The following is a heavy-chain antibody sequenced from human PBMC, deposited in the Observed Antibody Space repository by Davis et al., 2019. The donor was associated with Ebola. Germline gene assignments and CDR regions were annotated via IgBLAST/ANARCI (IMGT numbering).Heavy chain of an antibody. CDR3: ARDLGGDYDCWFDP. CDR2: INSDGSST. D-gene: IGHD4-17*01. V-gene: IGHV3-74*01. Sequence: GESLKISCAASGFTFSTHWIHWVRQAPGKGLEWVSRINSDGSSTTYADSVKGRFTISRDNAKNTLYLQMNSLRAEDTAFYYCARDLGGDYDCWFDPWGQGTLVTVSS. J-gene: IGHJ5*02. CDR1: GFTFSTHW.